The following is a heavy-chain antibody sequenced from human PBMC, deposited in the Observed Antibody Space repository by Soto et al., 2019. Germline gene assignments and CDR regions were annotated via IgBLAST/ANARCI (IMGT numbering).Heavy chain of an antibody. CDR3: ARDWRGAEGFDP. CDR2: ICAHNGDT. Sequence: GSVKVSCKASGYTFNTYGFTWVRQAPGQGLEWMGWICAHNGDTNYVQKFQGRVTMTTETSTTTSYMELRNLTSDDTAVYYCARDWRGAEGFDPWGQGTLVTVSS. CDR1: GYTFNTYG. J-gene: IGHJ5*02. V-gene: IGHV1-18*01. D-gene: IGHD3-3*01.